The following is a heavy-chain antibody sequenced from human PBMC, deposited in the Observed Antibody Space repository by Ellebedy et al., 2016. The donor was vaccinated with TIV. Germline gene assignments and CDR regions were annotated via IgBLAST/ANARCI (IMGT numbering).Heavy chain of an antibody. J-gene: IGHJ5*01. V-gene: IGHV4-59*01. CDR1: GGSISSYY. D-gene: IGHD4-17*01. Sequence: GSLRLSXTVSGGSISSYYWSWIRQPPGKGLEWIGYIYYSGSTNYNPSLKSRATISVDTSKNQFSLKLSFVTAADTAIYYCARGNYGVLPDSWGQGILVTVSS. CDR3: ARGNYGVLPDS. CDR2: IYYSGST.